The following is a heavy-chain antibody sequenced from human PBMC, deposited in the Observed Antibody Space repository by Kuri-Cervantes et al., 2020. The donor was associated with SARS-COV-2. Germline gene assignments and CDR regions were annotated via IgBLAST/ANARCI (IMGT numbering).Heavy chain of an antibody. D-gene: IGHD3-3*01. V-gene: IGHV4-39*07. CDR1: GGSISSSSYY. Sequence: SETLSLTCTVSGGSISSSSYYWGWIRQPPGKGLEWIGSIYYSGSTYYNPSVKSRVAISVDKSKNQFSLKLSPVTAADTAVYYCASLSTYYDFWSGYFDYWGQGTLVTVSS. J-gene: IGHJ4*02. CDR2: IYYSGST. CDR3: ASLSTYYDFWSGYFDY.